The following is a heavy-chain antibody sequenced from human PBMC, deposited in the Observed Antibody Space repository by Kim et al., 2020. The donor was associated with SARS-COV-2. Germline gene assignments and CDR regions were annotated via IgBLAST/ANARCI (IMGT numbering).Heavy chain of an antibody. CDR3: AKEDYYGSGNYLRYYGMDV. V-gene: IGHV3-30*18. D-gene: IGHD3-10*01. Sequence: GGSLRLSCAASGFTFSSYGMHWVRQAPGKGLEWVAVISYDGSNKYYADSVKGRFTISRDNSKNTLYLQMNSLRAEDTAVYYCAKEDYYGSGNYLRYYGMDVWGQGTTVTVSS. CDR2: ISYDGSNK. CDR1: GFTFSSYG. J-gene: IGHJ6*02.